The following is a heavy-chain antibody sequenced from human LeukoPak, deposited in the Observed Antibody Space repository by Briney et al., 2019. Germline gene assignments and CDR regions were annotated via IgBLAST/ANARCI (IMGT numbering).Heavy chain of an antibody. D-gene: IGHD1-7*01. Sequence: PSETLSLTCTVSGDSISSYYWSWIRQPAGKGLEWIGRIYPTGSTNYNSSLKSRVTMSVDPSKNQFSLNLISVTAADTAVYFCARGRTTLPRSHYFDLWGQGILVTVSS. CDR2: IYPTGST. V-gene: IGHV4-4*07. CDR3: ARGRTTLPRSHYFDL. J-gene: IGHJ4*02. CDR1: GDSISSYY.